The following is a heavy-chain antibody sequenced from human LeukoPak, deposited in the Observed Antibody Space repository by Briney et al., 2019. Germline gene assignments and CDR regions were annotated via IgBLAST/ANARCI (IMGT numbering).Heavy chain of an antibody. J-gene: IGHJ6*03. Sequence: GGSLRLSCAASGFSFSSYSMNWVRQAPGKGLEWLSYISGSSNTIYYADSVKGRFTISRDNAMNSQYLQMNSLRAEDTAVYYCARESLGYCSGSTCYYFYMDFWGKGITVTVPS. V-gene: IGHV3-48*04. D-gene: IGHD2-15*01. CDR1: GFSFSSYS. CDR3: ARESLGYCSGSTCYYFYMDF. CDR2: ISGSSNTI.